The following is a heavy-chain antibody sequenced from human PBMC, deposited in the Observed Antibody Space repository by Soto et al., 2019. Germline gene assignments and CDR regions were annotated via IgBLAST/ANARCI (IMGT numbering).Heavy chain of an antibody. CDR1: GGTFSSYT. Sequence: QVQLVQSGAEVKKPGSSVKVSCKASGGTFSSYTISWVRQAPGQGLEWMGRIIPILGIANYAQKFQGRVTIPAEKPTSKAYMELSSLRSEDTAVYYCAREEFYYVSGAFFDYWGQGTLVTFSS. CDR3: AREEFYYVSGAFFDY. D-gene: IGHD3-10*01. V-gene: IGHV1-69*08. J-gene: IGHJ4*02. CDR2: IIPILGIA.